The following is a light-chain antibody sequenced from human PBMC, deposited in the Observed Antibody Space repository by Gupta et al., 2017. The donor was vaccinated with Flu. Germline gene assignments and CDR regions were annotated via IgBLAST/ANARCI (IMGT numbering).Light chain of an antibody. V-gene: IGKV3-20*01. CDR1: QSVSSSY. CDR3: QQYGSSPQT. J-gene: IGKJ1*01. Sequence: EIVLTQSPGTLSLSPGERASLSCRASQSVSSSYLAGYQQKPGQAPRLLIYGASSRATGIPDRVSGRGCGTDFTLTISRLEPEDFAVYYCQQYGSSPQTFGQGTKVEIK. CDR2: GAS.